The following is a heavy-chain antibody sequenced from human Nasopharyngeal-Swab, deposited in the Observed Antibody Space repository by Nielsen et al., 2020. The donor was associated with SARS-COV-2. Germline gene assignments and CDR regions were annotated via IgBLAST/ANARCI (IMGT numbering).Heavy chain of an antibody. CDR1: GYTFTGYY. J-gene: IGHJ6*02. D-gene: IGHD1-26*01. Sequence: SVQVSCKASGYTFTGYYMHWVRQAPVQGLEWMGWINPNSGGTNYAQKFQGRVTMTRDTSISTAYMELNRLRSDDTSVYYCARVGLVGARYYYGMDVWGQGTTVTVSS. CDR3: ARVGLVGARYYYGMDV. CDR2: INPNSGGT. V-gene: IGHV1-2*02.